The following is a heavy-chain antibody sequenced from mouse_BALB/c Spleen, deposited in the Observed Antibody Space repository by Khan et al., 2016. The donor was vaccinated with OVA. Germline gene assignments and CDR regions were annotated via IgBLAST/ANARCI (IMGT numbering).Heavy chain of an antibody. CDR2: IDPANGNT. J-gene: IGHJ4*01. Sequence: EVQLQESGAELVKPGASVKLSCTASGFNIKDTYMHWVKQRPEQGLEWIGRIDPANGNTKYDPKFQGKATITADTSSNTAYLQLSSLTSEDTAVYYCARSYCGYYYAMDYWGQGTSVTVSS. CDR1: GFNIKDTY. CDR3: ARSYCGYYYAMDY. D-gene: IGHD1-2*01. V-gene: IGHV14-3*02.